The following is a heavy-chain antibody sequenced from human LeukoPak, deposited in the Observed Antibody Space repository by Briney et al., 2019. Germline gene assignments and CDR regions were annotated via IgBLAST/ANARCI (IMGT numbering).Heavy chain of an antibody. CDR1: GYTFTSYG. Sequence: ASVKVSCKASGYTFTSYGISWVRQAPGQGLEWMGWISAYNGNTNYAQKVQGRVTMTTDTSTNTAYMELRSLRSDDTAVYYCARHLGSNFYYALDYWGQGTLVTVSS. D-gene: IGHD3-22*01. J-gene: IGHJ4*02. CDR2: ISAYNGNT. V-gene: IGHV1-18*01. CDR3: ARHLGSNFYYALDY.